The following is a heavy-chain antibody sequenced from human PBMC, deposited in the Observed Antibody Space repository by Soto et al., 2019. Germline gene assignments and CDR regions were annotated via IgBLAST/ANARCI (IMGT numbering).Heavy chain of an antibody. D-gene: IGHD5-18*01. Sequence: GASVKVSCKASGYTFTSYDINWVRQATGQGLEWMGWMNPNSGNTGYAQKFQGRVTMTTDTSTSTAYMELRSLRSDDTAVYYCAREVGRGYSYGLIGAFDIWAQGTMVPVS. J-gene: IGHJ3*02. CDR2: MNPNSGNT. V-gene: IGHV1-8*01. CDR1: GYTFTSYD. CDR3: AREVGRGYSYGLIGAFDI.